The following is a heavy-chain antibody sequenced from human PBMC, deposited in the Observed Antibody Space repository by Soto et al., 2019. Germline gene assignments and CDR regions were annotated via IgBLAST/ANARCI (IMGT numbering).Heavy chain of an antibody. CDR2: ISESGGNT. CDR3: AEDYYFDY. CDR1: GFTFNNYG. V-gene: IGHV3-23*01. J-gene: IGHJ4*02. Sequence: GGSLRLSCAASGFTFNNYGMSWVRQAPGKGLEWVSTISESGGNTYYADSVKGRFTISRDNSKNTVYLQMNSLRAEDTAVYYCAEDYYFDYWGQGTLVTVSS.